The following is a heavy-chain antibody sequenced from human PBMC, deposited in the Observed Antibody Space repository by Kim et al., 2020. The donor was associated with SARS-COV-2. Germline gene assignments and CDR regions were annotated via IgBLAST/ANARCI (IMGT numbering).Heavy chain of an antibody. D-gene: IGHD3-22*01. J-gene: IGHJ4*02. CDR1: GGTFSSYA. V-gene: IGHV1-69*13. Sequence: SVKVSCKASGGTFSSYAISWVRQAPGQGLEWMGGIIPIFGTANYAQKFQGRVTITADESTSTAYMELSSLRSEDTAVYYCASQVGTYYYDSSGYSQSDYWGQGTLVTVSS. CDR2: IIPIFGTA. CDR3: ASQVGTYYYDSSGYSQSDY.